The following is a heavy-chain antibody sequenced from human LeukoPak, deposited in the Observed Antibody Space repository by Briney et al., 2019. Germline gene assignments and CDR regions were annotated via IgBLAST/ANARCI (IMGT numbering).Heavy chain of an antibody. CDR2: ISGSGGST. D-gene: IGHD6-19*01. CDR3: AKAGGSGWALYYFDY. J-gene: IGHJ4*02. V-gene: IGHV3-23*01. Sequence: RAGGSLRLSCAASGFTFSSYAMSWVRQAPGKGLEWVSAISGSGGSTYYADSVKGRFTISRDNSKNTLYLQMNSLRAEDTAVYYCAKAGGSGWALYYFDYWGQGTLVTVSS. CDR1: GFTFSSYA.